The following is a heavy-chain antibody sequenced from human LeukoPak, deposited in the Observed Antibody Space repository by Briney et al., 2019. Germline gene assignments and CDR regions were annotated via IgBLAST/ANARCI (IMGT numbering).Heavy chain of an antibody. D-gene: IGHD3-16*02. CDR2: ISAYNGNT. J-gene: IGHJ6*02. V-gene: IGHV1-18*01. CDR3: AREVLYVWGSYRYYGMDV. Sequence: ASVKVSCKASGYTFTSYGISWVRQAPGQGLEWMGWISAYNGNTNYAQKLQGRVTMTTGTSTSTAYMELRSLRSDDTAVYYCAREVLYVWGSYRYYGMDVWGQGTTVTVS. CDR1: GYTFTSYG.